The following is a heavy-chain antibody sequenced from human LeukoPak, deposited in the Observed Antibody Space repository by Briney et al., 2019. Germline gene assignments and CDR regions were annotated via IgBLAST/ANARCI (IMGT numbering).Heavy chain of an antibody. D-gene: IGHD5-12*01. Sequence: GGSLRLSCAASGFTFSSSAMSWVRQAPGKGLEWVSAVSGSDGNTYYADSVGGRFTISRDNSKNTLYLQMNSLRAEDTAVYYCAKIHGYSGYVAFDYWGQGTLVTVSS. CDR2: VSGSDGNT. J-gene: IGHJ4*02. CDR3: AKIHGYSGYVAFDY. CDR1: GFTFSSSA. V-gene: IGHV3-23*01.